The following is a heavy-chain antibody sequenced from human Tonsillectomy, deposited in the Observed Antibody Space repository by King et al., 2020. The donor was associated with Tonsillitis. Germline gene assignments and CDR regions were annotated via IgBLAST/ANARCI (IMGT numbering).Heavy chain of an antibody. V-gene: IGHV3-23*04. D-gene: IGHD1-1*01. CDR1: GFSLVGNA. J-gene: IGHJ4*02. CDR2: IRGDGDTT. CDR3: GGHGMTSN. Sequence: VQLVQSGGGLEQPGGSLRLSCAASGFSLVGNAMTWVRQAPGKGLEWVSYIRGDGDTTFYADSVKGRFTISRDNSKHMLALQMNSLRADDTAVYYCGGHGMTSNWGQGTLVTVSS.